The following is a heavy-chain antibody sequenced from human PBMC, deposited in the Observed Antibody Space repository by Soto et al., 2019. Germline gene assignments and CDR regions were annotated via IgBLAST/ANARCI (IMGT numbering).Heavy chain of an antibody. CDR2: TYYRSKWYD. J-gene: IGHJ6*02. CDR3: TREPQSGNYFHFYGLDV. V-gene: IGHV6-1*01. CDR1: GDSVSSNSAA. Sequence: QVQLQQSGPGLVKPSQTLSLTCAISGDSVSSNSAAWSWIRQSPSRGLEWLGRTYYRSKWYDDFAVSVKSQITTIPDTSKTQFYLQLSSVTPEDTAVYYRTREPQSGNYFHFYGLDVWGPGTTVPVSS. D-gene: IGHD1-26*01.